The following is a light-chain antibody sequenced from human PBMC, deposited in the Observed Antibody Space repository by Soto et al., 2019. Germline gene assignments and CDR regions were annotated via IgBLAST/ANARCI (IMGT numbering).Light chain of an antibody. V-gene: IGKV3-20*01. CDR2: GAS. CDR3: QQYGSSPWT. CDR1: QSVSSSY. J-gene: IGKJ1*01. Sequence: EIVLTQSPATLSLSPGERATLSCRASQSVSSSYLAWYQQKPGQAPRLLIYGASSRAIGIPDRFSGSGSGTDFTLTISRLDPEDFAVYYCQQYGSSPWTFGQGTKVDI.